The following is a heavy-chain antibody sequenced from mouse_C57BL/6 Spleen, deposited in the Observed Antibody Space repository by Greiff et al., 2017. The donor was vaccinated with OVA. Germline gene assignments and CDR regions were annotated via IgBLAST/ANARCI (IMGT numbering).Heavy chain of an antibody. CDR3: AGEYYYGSSPYYAMDY. D-gene: IGHD1-1*01. CDR1: GFSINSDCY. J-gene: IGHJ4*01. V-gene: IGHV3-3*01. CDR2: TFYSGIT. Sequence: DVHLVESGPSLVRPSQTLSLTCTVTGFSINSDCYWIWIRQSPGNKLEYIGFTFYSGITYYNPSLASRTYITRDTTTTQFSLKLRSVTTEGTATYYCAGEYYYGSSPYYAMDYWGQGTSVTVSS.